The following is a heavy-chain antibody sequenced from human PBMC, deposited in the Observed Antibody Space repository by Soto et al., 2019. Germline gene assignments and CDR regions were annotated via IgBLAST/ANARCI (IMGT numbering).Heavy chain of an antibody. Sequence: GESLKISCKGSGYSFTSYWIGWARQMPGKGLEWMGIIYPGASDTRYSPSFQGQVTISAHKSISTAYRQWSSLNASDTAMYYCASSASSSHNYYYYGMDVWGQGTTVTVYS. J-gene: IGHJ6*02. CDR2: IYPGASDT. CDR1: GYSFTSYW. CDR3: ASSASSSHNYYYYGMDV. V-gene: IGHV5-51*01. D-gene: IGHD6-6*01.